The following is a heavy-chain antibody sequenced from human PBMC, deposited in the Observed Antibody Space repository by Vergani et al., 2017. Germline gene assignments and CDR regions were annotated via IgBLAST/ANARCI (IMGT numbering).Heavy chain of an antibody. Sequence: VQLVESGGGVVQPGRSLRLSCAASGFTFSSYAMSWVRQAPGKGLEWVSAISGSGGSTYYADSVKGRFTISRDNSKNTLYLQMNSLRAEDTAVYYCAIERGYYVARNSPYYFDYWGQGTLVTVSS. CDR2: ISGSGGST. D-gene: IGHD3-22*01. CDR1: GFTFSSYA. V-gene: IGHV3-23*04. CDR3: AIERGYYVARNSPYYFDY. J-gene: IGHJ4*02.